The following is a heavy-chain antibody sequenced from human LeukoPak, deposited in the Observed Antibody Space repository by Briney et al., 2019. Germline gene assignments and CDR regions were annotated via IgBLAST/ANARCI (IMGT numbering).Heavy chain of an antibody. CDR1: GGSFSGYY. J-gene: IGHJ5*02. CDR3: ARGLSENHYDFWSGYSDNWFDP. Sequence: PSETLSLTCAVYGGSFSGYYWSWIRQPPGKGLEWIGEINHSGSTNYNPSLKSRVTISVDTSKNQFSLKLSSVTAADTAVYYCARGLSENHYDFWSGYSDNWFDPWGQGTLVTVSS. V-gene: IGHV4-34*01. D-gene: IGHD3-3*01. CDR2: INHSGST.